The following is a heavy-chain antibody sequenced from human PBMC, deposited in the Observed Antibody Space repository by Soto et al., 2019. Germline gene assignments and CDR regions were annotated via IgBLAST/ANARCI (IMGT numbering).Heavy chain of an antibody. CDR2: ISWNSGSI. J-gene: IGHJ3*02. CDR1: GVTFDDYA. Sequence: PGGSLRLSCAASGVTFDDYAMHWVRQAPGKGLEWVSGISWNSGSIGYADSVKGRFTISRDNAKNSLYLQMNSLRAEDTALYYCAKDKNYCISTSCDYGGAFDIWGQGTMVTVSS. D-gene: IGHD2-2*01. CDR3: AKDKNYCISTSCDYGGAFDI. V-gene: IGHV3-9*01.